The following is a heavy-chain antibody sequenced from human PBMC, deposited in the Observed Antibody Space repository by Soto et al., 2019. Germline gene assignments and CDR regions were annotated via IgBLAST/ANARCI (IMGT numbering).Heavy chain of an antibody. Sequence: SLRLSCAASGFIFSDFGMHWVRQAPGKGLEWVAVIWSDGSIKYYADSVKGRFSISRDNDNDTLYLRMDSLRADDTAVYYCARGNIKTFGVLITIPFDYWGQGTLVTVSS. J-gene: IGHJ4*02. D-gene: IGHD3-3*01. V-gene: IGHV3-33*01. CDR3: ARGNIKTFGVLITIPFDY. CDR1: GFIFSDFG. CDR2: IWSDGSIK.